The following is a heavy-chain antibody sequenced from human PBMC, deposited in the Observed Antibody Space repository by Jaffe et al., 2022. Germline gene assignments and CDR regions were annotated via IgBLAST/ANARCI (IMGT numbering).Heavy chain of an antibody. Sequence: QVQLQESGPGLVKPSETLSLTCAVSGYSISSGYYWGWIRQPPGKGLEWIGSIYHSGSTYYNPSLKSRVTISVDTSKNQFSLKLSSVTAADTAVYYCARDKHYGSMPYDAFDIWGQGTMVTVSS. CDR2: IYHSGST. V-gene: IGHV4-38-2*02. CDR3: ARDKHYGSMPYDAFDI. D-gene: IGHD2-2*01. J-gene: IGHJ3*02. CDR1: GYSISSGYY.